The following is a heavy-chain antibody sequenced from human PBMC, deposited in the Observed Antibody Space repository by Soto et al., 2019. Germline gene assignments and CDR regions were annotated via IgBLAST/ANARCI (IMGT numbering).Heavy chain of an antibody. Sequence: ASVKVSCKASGYTFTGYYMHWVRQAPGQGLEWMGWINPNSGGTNYAQKFQGRVTMTGDTSISTAYMELSRLRSDDTAVYYCASVTFGGVIVAYYFDYWGQGTLVTVSS. V-gene: IGHV1-2*02. J-gene: IGHJ4*02. CDR3: ASVTFGGVIVAYYFDY. CDR2: INPNSGGT. D-gene: IGHD3-16*02. CDR1: GYTFTGYY.